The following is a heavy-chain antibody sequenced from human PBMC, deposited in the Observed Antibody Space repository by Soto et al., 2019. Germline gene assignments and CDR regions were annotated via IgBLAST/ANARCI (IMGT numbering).Heavy chain of an antibody. CDR2: ISSSSSYI. D-gene: IGHD5-12*01. V-gene: IGHV3-21*01. CDR3: ARDLIEVRGYSGYDLDY. J-gene: IGHJ4*02. CDR1: GFTFSSYS. Sequence: GSLRLSCAASGFTFSSYSMNWVRQAPGKGLEWVSSISSSSSYIYYADSVKGRFTISRDNAKNSLYLQMNSLRAEDTAVYYCARDLIEVRGYSGYDLDYWGQGTLVTVSS.